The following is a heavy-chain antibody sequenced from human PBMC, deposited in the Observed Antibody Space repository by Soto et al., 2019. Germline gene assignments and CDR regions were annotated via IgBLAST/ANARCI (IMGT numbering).Heavy chain of an antibody. CDR2: IYYSGST. D-gene: IGHD3-3*01. Sequence: SETLSLTCTVSGGSISSSSYYWGWIRQPPGKGLEWIGSIYYSGSTYYNPSLKSRVTISVDTSKNQFSLKLSSVTAADTAVYYCARGTGPLTIFGVAQGYFDYWGQGTLVTVSS. V-gene: IGHV4-39*01. CDR3: ARGTGPLTIFGVAQGYFDY. J-gene: IGHJ4*02. CDR1: GGSISSSSYY.